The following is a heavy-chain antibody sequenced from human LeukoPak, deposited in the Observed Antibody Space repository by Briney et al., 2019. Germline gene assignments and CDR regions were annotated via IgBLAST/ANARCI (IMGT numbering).Heavy chain of an antibody. V-gene: IGHV3-23*01. CDR2: ISGSGAST. CDR1: GFTLSSYA. J-gene: IGHJ3*02. D-gene: IGHD1-26*01. CDR3: ARGGSYLSAFDI. Sequence: GGSLRLSCAASGFTLSSYAMSWVRQGPGKGLEWVSGISGSGASTYYADSVKGRFTTSRDNSKNTLYLQMNSLRAEDTAVYYCARGGSYLSAFDIWGQGTMVTVSS.